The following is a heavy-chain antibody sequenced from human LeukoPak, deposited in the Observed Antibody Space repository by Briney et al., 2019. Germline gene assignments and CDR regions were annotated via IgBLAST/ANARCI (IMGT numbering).Heavy chain of an antibody. J-gene: IGHJ4*02. Sequence: GGSLRLSCAASGFTFSSYSMNWVRQAPGNGLEWVSAISGSGGSTYYADSVRGRFTISRDNSKNTLYLQMNSLRAEDTAVYYCARGYYDFWSGYYTDWYINFDYWGQGTLVTVSS. V-gene: IGHV3-23*01. CDR1: GFTFSSYS. CDR2: ISGSGGST. D-gene: IGHD3-3*01. CDR3: ARGYYDFWSGYYTDWYINFDY.